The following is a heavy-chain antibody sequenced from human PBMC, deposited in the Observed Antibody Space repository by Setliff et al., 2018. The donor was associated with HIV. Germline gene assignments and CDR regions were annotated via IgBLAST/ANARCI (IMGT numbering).Heavy chain of an antibody. D-gene: IGHD6-13*01. CDR2: FDPEDGET. CDR1: GYTLTELS. CDR3: ATDPGYSSTWYSASFQH. J-gene: IGHJ1*01. Sequence: GASVKVSCKVSGYTLTELSIHWVRQAPGKGLEWMGGFDPEDGETFYAQKFQGRLTMTEDTSTDTAYMELSSLRSDDTAMYYCATDPGYSSTWYSASFQHWGQGTVVTVSS. V-gene: IGHV1-24*01.